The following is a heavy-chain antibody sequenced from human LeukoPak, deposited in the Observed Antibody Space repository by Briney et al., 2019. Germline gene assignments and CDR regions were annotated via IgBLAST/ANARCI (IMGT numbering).Heavy chain of an antibody. CDR1: GGSISSHN. CDR3: ARTGYSYGRTGIDY. J-gene: IGHJ4*02. Sequence: SETLSLTCTVSGGSISSHNWSWIRQPPGKGLEWIGYIYYSGSTNYNPSLKSRVTISVDTSKNQFSLKLSSVTAADTAVYYCARTGYSYGRTGIDYWGQGTLVTVSS. V-gene: IGHV4-59*11. D-gene: IGHD5-18*01. CDR2: IYYSGST.